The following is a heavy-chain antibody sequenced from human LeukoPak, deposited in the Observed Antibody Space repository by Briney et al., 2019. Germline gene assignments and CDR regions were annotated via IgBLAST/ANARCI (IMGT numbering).Heavy chain of an antibody. V-gene: IGHV1-18*01. J-gene: IGHJ4*02. D-gene: IGHD7-27*01. CDR2: ISASNGNT. CDR3: ASTPPDWGDFDY. CDR1: GYSFTDYA. Sequence: ASVKVSCKTSGYSFTDYAITWVRQVRGQGLQWVGWISASNGNTDYAQSFQGRATMTRDTSISTAYMELSRLRSDDTAVYYCASTPPDWGDFDYWGQGTLVTVSS.